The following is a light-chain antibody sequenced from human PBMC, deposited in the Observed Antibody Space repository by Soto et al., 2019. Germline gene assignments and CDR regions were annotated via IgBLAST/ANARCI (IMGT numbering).Light chain of an antibody. Sequence: DIVRTQSPATLSVSPGERASLSCRATQSVSSNLAWYQQKPGQAPRLLIYGASTRANGIPARFSGGGSGTEFTLTISSLQSEDFAVYYCQQYNNWPRTFGQGTKVDIK. J-gene: IGKJ1*01. V-gene: IGKV3-15*01. CDR3: QQYNNWPRT. CDR1: QSVSSN. CDR2: GAS.